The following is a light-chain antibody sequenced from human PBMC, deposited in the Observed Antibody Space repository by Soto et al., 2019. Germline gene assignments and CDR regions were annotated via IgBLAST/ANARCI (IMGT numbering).Light chain of an antibody. CDR3: QQYSISRT. V-gene: IGKV3-20*01. CDR2: GGS. Sequence: IVMAECTATVSVSPGERATLSCRASQSVSSNLAWYQQKPGQAPRLLIYGGSSRATGIPVRFSASGSETAFTLSSPRLEPEDFAVYYCQQYSISRTFRQGTRVEIK. CDR1: QSVSSN. J-gene: IGKJ1*01.